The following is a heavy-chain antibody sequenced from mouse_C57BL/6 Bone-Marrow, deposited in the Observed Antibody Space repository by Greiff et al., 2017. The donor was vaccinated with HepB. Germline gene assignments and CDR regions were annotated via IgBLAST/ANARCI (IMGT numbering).Heavy chain of an antibody. Sequence: QVQLKQPGAELVKPGASVKLSCKASGYTFTSYWMHWVKQRPGQGLEWIGMIHPNSGSTNYNEKFKSKATLTVDKSSSTAYMQLSSRTSEDSAVYYCARYLFYYYAMDYWGQGTSVTVSS. V-gene: IGHV1-64*01. CDR2: IHPNSGST. J-gene: IGHJ4*01. D-gene: IGHD5-1*01. CDR1: GYTFTSYW. CDR3: ARYLFYYYAMDY.